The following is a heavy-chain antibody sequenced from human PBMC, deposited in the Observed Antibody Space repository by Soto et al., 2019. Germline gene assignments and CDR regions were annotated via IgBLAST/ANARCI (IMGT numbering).Heavy chain of an antibody. CDR3: ASQPYYYTSGTYYAFDV. V-gene: IGHV4-31*03. Sequence: QVQLQESGPGLVKPSETLSLTCTVSGGSISSGGYYWSWIRQHPGKGLEWIGYIYYSGSTYYNPSLKIRVTISVDTSQNQFSLNLSSVTAADTAVYYCASQPYYYTSGTYYAFDVWGRGTMVTVSS. D-gene: IGHD3-10*01. J-gene: IGHJ3*01. CDR2: IYYSGST. CDR1: GGSISSGGYY.